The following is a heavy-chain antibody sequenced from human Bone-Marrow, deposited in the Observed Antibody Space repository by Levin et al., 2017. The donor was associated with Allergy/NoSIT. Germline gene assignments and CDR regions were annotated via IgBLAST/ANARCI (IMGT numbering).Heavy chain of an antibody. J-gene: IGHJ4*02. D-gene: IGHD2-2*02. CDR1: GITFRSAW. CDR3: ATAIGVLNQ. Sequence: GESLKISCATSGITFRSAWMSWVRQPPGKGLEWVGRIKSKTDGETTDYAAPVKGRFTISRDDSKNTVFLQMNSLKSEDTAVYYCATAIGVLNQWGQGTLVIVSS. V-gene: IGHV3-15*01. CDR2: IKSKTDGETT.